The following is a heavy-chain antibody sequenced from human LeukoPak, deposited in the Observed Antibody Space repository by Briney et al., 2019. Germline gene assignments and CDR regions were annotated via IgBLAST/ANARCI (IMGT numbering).Heavy chain of an antibody. CDR2: FITGTRIT. D-gene: IGHD5-24*01. J-gene: IGHJ4*02. Sequence: GGSLRLSCTPSGFPFSTYAMSWVRRAPGKGLEWVTFFITGTRITFYTQSVKGRFTISGDKSKNQVDLQMNTVRAEDSAQYFCAKDPGGGATIDYWGQGVLVTVSP. CDR3: AKDPGGGATIDY. V-gene: IGHV3-23*01. CDR1: GFPFSTYA.